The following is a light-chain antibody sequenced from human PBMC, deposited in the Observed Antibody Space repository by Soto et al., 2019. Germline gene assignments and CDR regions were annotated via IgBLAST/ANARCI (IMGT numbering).Light chain of an antibody. Sequence: DIQLTQSPSTLSASVGDRVTITCRASQSISSWLAWYQQKPGTAPKLLIYEASTLESGVPSRFTGIRSGTEFTLSVNSLQPDDFATYYCQQYNDSFPYTFGQGTKLEIK. CDR1: QSISSW. V-gene: IGKV1-5*03. J-gene: IGKJ2*01. CDR2: EAS. CDR3: QQYNDSFPYT.